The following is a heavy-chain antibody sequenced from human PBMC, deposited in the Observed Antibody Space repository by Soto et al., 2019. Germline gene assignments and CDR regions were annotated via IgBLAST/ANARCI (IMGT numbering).Heavy chain of an antibody. J-gene: IGHJ5*02. Sequence: ETLSLTCTVSVGSISSYYWSWIRQPAGKGLEWIGRIYTSGSTNYNPSLKSRVTMSVDTSKNQFSLKLSSVTAADTAVYYCARVRALLFGELKGRDWFDPWGQGTLVTVSS. V-gene: IGHV4-4*07. CDR2: IYTSGST. CDR3: ARVRALLFGELKGRDWFDP. D-gene: IGHD3-10*02. CDR1: VGSISSYY.